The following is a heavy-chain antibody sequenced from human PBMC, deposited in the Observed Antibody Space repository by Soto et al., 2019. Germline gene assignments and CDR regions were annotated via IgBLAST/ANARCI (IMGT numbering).Heavy chain of an antibody. V-gene: IGHV1-18*01. CDR1: GYSFSSYG. CDR2: ISPYNDDT. J-gene: IGHJ1*01. D-gene: IGHD3-22*01. Sequence: ASVKVSCKASGYSFSSYGISWVRQAPGQGLEWLGWISPYNDDTKYAQKLQGRVTMTTDTSTRTAYMVLRSLRSDDTAVYFCARGGYYDSSGYWSFQHWGQGTLVTVSS. CDR3: ARGGYYDSSGYWSFQH.